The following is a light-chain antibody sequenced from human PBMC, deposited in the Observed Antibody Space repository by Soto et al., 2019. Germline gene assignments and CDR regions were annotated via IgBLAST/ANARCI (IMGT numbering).Light chain of an antibody. CDR3: QKYSSVPV. CDR1: QDIRNF. CDR2: AAS. V-gene: IGKV1-27*01. J-gene: IGKJ3*01. Sequence: DIQMTQSPTSLSASVGDRVTITCRASQDIRNFVAWYQQKPGKAPKLLIYAASTLQSGVPSRLRGSGSGTDFNININSLQPEDVATYSCQKYSSVPVFGPGTKVEIK.